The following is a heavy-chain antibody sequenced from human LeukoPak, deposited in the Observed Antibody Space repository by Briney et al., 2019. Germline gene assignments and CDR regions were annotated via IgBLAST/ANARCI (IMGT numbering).Heavy chain of an antibody. D-gene: IGHD4-23*01. V-gene: IGHV3-74*01. Sequence: AGGSLRLSCAASGFTFSSYWMNWVRQAPGKGLVWVSRIASDGSSTTYADSVKGRFSISRDNAKNPLYLQMNSLRVEDTAVYYCARGRPHGNDYWGQGTLVTVSS. CDR3: ARGRPHGNDY. J-gene: IGHJ4*02. CDR1: GFTFSSYW. CDR2: IASDGSST.